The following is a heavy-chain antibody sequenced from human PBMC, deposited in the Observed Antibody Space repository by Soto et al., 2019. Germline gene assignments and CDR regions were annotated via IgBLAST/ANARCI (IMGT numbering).Heavy chain of an antibody. CDR1: GGSISSGDYY. D-gene: IGHD2-15*01. V-gene: IGHV4-30-4*01. Sequence: QVQLQESGPGLVKPSQTQSLTCTVSGGSISSGDYYWSWIRQPPGKGLEWIGYIYYSGSTYYNPSLKSRVTISVDTSKNQFSLNLSCVTAADTAVYYCAIDRYGGNSFDYWGQGTLVTVSS. J-gene: IGHJ4*02. CDR3: AIDRYGGNSFDY. CDR2: IYYSGST.